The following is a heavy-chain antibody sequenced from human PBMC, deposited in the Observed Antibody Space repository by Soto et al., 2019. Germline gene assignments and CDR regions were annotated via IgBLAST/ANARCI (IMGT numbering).Heavy chain of an antibody. D-gene: IGHD6-6*01. CDR2: IYFSGST. CDR3: AGEPYSSSSGYFDS. V-gene: IGHV4-61*01. J-gene: IGHJ4*02. Sequence: PSETLSLTCTVSGGSVNNDTSYWSWLRQPPGKTLEWLGYIYFSGSTRYNPSLESRVTISLDMSSNQFFLRLNSVTAADTAVYYCAGEPYSSSSGYFDSWGPGILVTVSS. CDR1: GGSVNNDTSY.